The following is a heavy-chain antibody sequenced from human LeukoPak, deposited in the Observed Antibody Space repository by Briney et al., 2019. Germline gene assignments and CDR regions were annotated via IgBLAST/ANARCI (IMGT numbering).Heavy chain of an antibody. Sequence: PSETLSLTCTVSGGSISSYYWSWIRQPPGKGLEWIGYIYYSGSTNYNPSLKSRVTISVDTSKNQFSLKLSSVTAADTAVYYCARGTYCSGGSCYSDYFDYWGQGTLVTVSS. D-gene: IGHD2-15*01. CDR2: IYYSGST. CDR3: ARGTYCSGGSCYSDYFDY. CDR1: GGSISSYY. V-gene: IGHV4-59*12. J-gene: IGHJ4*02.